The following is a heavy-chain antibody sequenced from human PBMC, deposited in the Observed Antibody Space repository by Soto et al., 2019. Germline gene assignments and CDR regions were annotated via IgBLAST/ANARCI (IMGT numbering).Heavy chain of an antibody. D-gene: IGHD2-2*01. V-gene: IGHV4-31*03. CDR1: GGSISRGGYY. J-gene: IGHJ6*02. CDR2: IYYSGST. CDR3: ARTTQPAAPQFGV. Sequence: PSETLSLTCTVSGGSISRGGYYWSWIRQHPGKGLEWIGYIYYSGSTYYNPSLKSRVTISVDTSKNQFSLKLSSVTAADTAVYYCARTTQPAAPQFGVWGQGTTVTVSS.